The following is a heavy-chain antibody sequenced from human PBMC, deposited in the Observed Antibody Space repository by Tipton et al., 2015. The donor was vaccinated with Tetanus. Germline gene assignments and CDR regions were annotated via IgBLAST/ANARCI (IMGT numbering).Heavy chain of an antibody. CDR2: IYYSGST. CDR3: ARHPPPYYYGSGSYLDY. J-gene: IGHJ4*02. CDR1: GGSISGSSYY. Sequence: LRLSCSVSGGSISGSSYYWSWIRQPPGKALEWIGSIYYSGSTFYHPSLQSRVTISVDTSKNQFSPRLSSVTAADTAVYFCARHPPPYYYGSGSYLDYWGQGTPVTVSS. V-gene: IGHV4-39*01. D-gene: IGHD3-10*01.